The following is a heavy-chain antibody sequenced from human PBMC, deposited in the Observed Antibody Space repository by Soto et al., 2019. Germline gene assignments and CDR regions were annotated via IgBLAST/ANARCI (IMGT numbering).Heavy chain of an antibody. CDR2: ISGSGGST. CDR1: GFTFSSYA. Sequence: GGSLRLSCAASGFTFSSYAMSWVRQAPGKGLEWVSVISGSGGSTYYADSVKGRFTISRDNSKNTLYLQMNSLRAEDTAVYYFAKSEDLRLMVFGVRYYGMDVWGQGTTVTVSS. V-gene: IGHV3-23*01. J-gene: IGHJ6*02. D-gene: IGHD3-3*01. CDR3: AKSEDLRLMVFGVRYYGMDV.